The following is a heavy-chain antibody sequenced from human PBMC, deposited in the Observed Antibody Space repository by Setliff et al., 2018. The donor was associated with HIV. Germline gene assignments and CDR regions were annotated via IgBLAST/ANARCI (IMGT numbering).Heavy chain of an antibody. V-gene: IGHV4-39*01. J-gene: IGHJ5*02. Sequence: SETLSLTCTVSGGSISSSTYYWGWIRQPPGKGLEWIGSIYYSGSTYYNPSLKSSVTISVDTSKNKFYMKLSSVTAADAAVYYCASRVYYYDESAILREEGFVPWGQGTLVTVSS. D-gene: IGHD3-22*01. CDR1: GGSISSSTYY. CDR2: IYYSGST. CDR3: ASRVYYYDESAILREEGFVP.